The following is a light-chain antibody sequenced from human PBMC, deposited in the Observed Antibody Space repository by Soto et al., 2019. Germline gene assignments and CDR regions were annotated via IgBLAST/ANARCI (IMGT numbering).Light chain of an antibody. V-gene: IGLV2-14*01. J-gene: IGLJ2*01. Sequence: QSALTQPASVSGSPGQSITISCTGTSSDVGGYNYVSWYQQHPGKAPKLMIYEVSNRPSGVSNRFYGYKSGNTASLTISGLKAEDEADYYCSSYTSSSTPVVFGGGTKVTVL. CDR3: SSYTSSSTPVV. CDR2: EVS. CDR1: SSDVGGYNY.